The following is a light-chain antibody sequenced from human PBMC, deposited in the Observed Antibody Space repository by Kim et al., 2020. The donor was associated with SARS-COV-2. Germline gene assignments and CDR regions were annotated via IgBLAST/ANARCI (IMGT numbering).Light chain of an antibody. V-gene: IGLV4-69*01. J-gene: IGLJ2*01. CDR1: REYTTYA. Sequence: SVKLTCPLSREYTTYAIAWHQQLPEKGPRYLMNVDSDGSHTRGDGIPYRFSGSSSGAERYLTISSLQPEDEADYYCLTWGPGIRVFGGGTQLTVL. CDR2: VDSDGSH. CDR3: LTWGPGIRV.